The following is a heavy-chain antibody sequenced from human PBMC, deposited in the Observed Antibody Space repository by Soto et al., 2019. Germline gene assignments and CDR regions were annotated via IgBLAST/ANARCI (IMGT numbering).Heavy chain of an antibody. D-gene: IGHD3-22*01. J-gene: IGHJ6*02. CDR3: ARGRRYYESSGRHYYGLDV. V-gene: IGHV3-30-3*01. Sequence: VRLVESGGGVVQPGRSLRLSCAASGFTLTDYAIHWVRQAPGKGLEWVATISYDGTNKYYADSVKGRFPISRDNSKNALYLQMNSLRVEDTAVYYCARGRRYYESSGRHYYGLDVWGQGTTVTVSS. CDR1: GFTLTDYA. CDR2: ISYDGTNK.